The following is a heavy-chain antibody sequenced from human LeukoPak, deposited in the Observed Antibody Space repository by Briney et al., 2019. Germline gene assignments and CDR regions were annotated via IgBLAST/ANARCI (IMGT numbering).Heavy chain of an antibody. Sequence: SETLSLTCAVYGGSFRGYYWSWLRQPPGKGLDWIGEINHSGSTNYNPSLKSRVTISVDTSKNQFSLKLSSVTAADTAVYYCARGRSGSYYYYFDYWGQGTLVTVSS. CDR3: ARGRSGSYYYYFDY. CDR1: GGSFRGYY. D-gene: IGHD1-26*01. V-gene: IGHV4-34*01. CDR2: INHSGST. J-gene: IGHJ4*02.